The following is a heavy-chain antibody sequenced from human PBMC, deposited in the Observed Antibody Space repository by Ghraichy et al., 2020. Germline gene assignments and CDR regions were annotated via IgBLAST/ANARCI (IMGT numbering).Heavy chain of an antibody. V-gene: IGHV1-8*01. D-gene: IGHD5-12*01. CDR1: GYTFTSYD. Sequence: ASVKVSCKASGYTFTSYDINWVRQATGQGLEWVGWMNPNSGKTGYAQKFQGRVTMTRNTSISTAYMELSSLRSEDTAVYYCARGGGYESLLSSSVYYGMDVWGQGTTVTVAS. CDR2: MNPNSGKT. J-gene: IGHJ6*02. CDR3: ARGGGYESLLSSSVYYGMDV.